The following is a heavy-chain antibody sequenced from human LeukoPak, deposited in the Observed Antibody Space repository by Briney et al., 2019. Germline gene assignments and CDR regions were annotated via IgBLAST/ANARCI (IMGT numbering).Heavy chain of an antibody. CDR2: ISSSSSYI. CDR1: GFTFSSYS. D-gene: IGHD1-20*01. CDR3: ARDITIRMVPFDY. V-gene: IGHV3-21*01. Sequence: GGSLRLSCAASGFTFSSYSMNWVRQAPGKGLEWVSSISSSSSYIYYADSVKGRFTISRDNAKNSLYLQMNSMRAEDTAVYYCARDITIRMVPFDYWGQGTLVTVSS. J-gene: IGHJ4*02.